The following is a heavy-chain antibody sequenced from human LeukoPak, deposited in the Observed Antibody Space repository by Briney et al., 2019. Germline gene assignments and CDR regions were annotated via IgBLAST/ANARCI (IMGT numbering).Heavy chain of an antibody. CDR2: IIPIFGTA. D-gene: IGHD6-19*01. J-gene: IGHJ6*03. CDR1: GGTFSSYA. V-gene: IGHV1-69*13. Sequence: GASVKVSCKASGGTFSSYAISWVRQAPGQGLEWMGGIIPIFGTANYAQKFQGRVTITADESTSTAYMEPSSLRSEDTAVYYCARGPSGWYENYYYYMDVWGKGTTVTVSS. CDR3: ARGPSGWYENYYYYMDV.